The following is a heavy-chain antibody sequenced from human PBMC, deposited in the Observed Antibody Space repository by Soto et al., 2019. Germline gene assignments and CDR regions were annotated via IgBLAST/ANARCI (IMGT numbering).Heavy chain of an antibody. V-gene: IGHV3-11*06. CDR2: ISSNSAYI. CDR1: GFTVSDYY. J-gene: IGHJ5*02. D-gene: IGHD6-13*01. Sequence: GGSLRLSCAASGFTVSDYYMSWIRQAPGKGLEWVSTISSNSAYIYYTDALRGRFTISRDNAKNSLHLQMNSLRAEDTAVYYCTRDASRDSSARGWFDPWGPGTLVTVSS. CDR3: TRDASRDSSARGWFDP.